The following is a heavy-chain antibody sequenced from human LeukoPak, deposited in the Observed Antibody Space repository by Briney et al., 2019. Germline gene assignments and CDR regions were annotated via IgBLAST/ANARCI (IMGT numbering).Heavy chain of an antibody. Sequence: SVKVSCKASGGTFSSYAISWVRQAPGQGLEWMGGIIPIFGTANYAQKFQGRITITADESTSTAYMELSSLRSEDTAVYYCARATLYDFWSGYSYYYYMDVWGKGTTVTASS. CDR2: IIPIFGTA. D-gene: IGHD3-3*01. CDR3: ARATLYDFWSGYSYYYYMDV. CDR1: GGTFSSYA. J-gene: IGHJ6*03. V-gene: IGHV1-69*13.